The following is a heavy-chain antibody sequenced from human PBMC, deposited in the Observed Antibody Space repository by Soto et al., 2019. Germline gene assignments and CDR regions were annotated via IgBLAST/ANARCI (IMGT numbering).Heavy chain of an antibody. CDR1: GYTFTSYG. V-gene: IGHV1-18*01. CDR2: ISAYNGNT. J-gene: IGHJ4*02. Sequence: SVKVSCKASGYTFTSYGISWVRQAPVQGLEWMGWISAYNGNTNYAQKLQGRVTMTTDTSTSTAYMELRSLRSDDTAVYYCARDRAYYDILTGHGDYWGQGTLVTVSS. D-gene: IGHD3-9*01. CDR3: ARDRAYYDILTGHGDY.